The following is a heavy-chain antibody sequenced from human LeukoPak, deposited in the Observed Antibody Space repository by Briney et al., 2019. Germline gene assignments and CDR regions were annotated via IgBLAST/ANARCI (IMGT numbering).Heavy chain of an antibody. V-gene: IGHV4-39*01. CDR2: IYYSGST. D-gene: IGHD6-19*01. J-gene: IGHJ4*02. Sequence: SETLSLTCTVSGGSIRSSYYYWGWIRQPPGKGLEWIGSIYYSGSTYYNPSLKSRVTISVDTSRNQFSLKLSSVTAADTAVYYCASLAVAGLSEGYWGQGTLVIVSS. CDR1: GGSIRSSYYY. CDR3: ASLAVAGLSEGY.